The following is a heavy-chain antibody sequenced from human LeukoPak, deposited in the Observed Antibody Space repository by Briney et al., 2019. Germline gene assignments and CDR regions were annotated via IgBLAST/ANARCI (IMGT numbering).Heavy chain of an antibody. Sequence: NTSETLSLTCTVSGGSISSYYWSWIRQPPGKGLEWIGYIYYSGSTNYNPSLKSRVTVSVDTSKNQSSLKLSSVTAADTAVYYCARDDRNDAFDIWGQGTMVTVSS. CDR3: ARDDRNDAFDI. CDR2: IYYSGST. J-gene: IGHJ3*02. V-gene: IGHV4-59*01. CDR1: GGSISSYY. D-gene: IGHD1-14*01.